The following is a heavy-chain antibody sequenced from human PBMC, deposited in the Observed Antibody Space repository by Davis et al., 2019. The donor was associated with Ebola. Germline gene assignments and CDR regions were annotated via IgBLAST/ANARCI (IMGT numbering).Heavy chain of an antibody. J-gene: IGHJ4*02. CDR1: GFTFSSYA. V-gene: IGHV3-23*01. CDR2: ISGSGGST. D-gene: IGHD1-1*01. CDR3: ARRAFDNYYFDY. Sequence: GESLKISCAASGFTFSSYAMSWARQAPGKGLEWVSAISGSGGSTYYADSVKGRFTISRDNSKNTLYLQMNSLRAEDTAVYYCARRAFDNYYFDYWGQGTLVTVSS.